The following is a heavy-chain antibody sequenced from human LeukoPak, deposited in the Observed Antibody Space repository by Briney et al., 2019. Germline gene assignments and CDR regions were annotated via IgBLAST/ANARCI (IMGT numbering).Heavy chain of an antibody. J-gene: IGHJ4*02. CDR3: ARDRTHLNFDY. CDR1: GYTFTSYY. Sequence: ASVKVSCKASGYTFTSYYMHWVRQAPGQGLEWMGIINPSGGSTSYAQKFQGRVTMTRDMSTSTVYMELSSLRSDDTAVYYCARDRTHLNFDYWGQGTLVTVSS. V-gene: IGHV1-46*01. CDR2: INPSGGST.